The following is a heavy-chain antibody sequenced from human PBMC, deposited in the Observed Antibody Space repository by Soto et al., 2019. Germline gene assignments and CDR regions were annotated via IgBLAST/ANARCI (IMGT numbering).Heavy chain of an antibody. CDR1: GGSISSSTYY. V-gene: IGHV4-61*05. Sequence: PSETLSLTCTVSGGSISSSTYYWGWMRQPPGKGLEWIGYFYYSGNTNYNPSLKSRVTISVDTSKNQFSLKLSSVTAADTAVYYCARGSWDYGDQYYYYYYGMDVWGQGTTVTVSS. D-gene: IGHD4-17*01. J-gene: IGHJ6*02. CDR3: ARGSWDYGDQYYYYYYGMDV. CDR2: FYYSGNT.